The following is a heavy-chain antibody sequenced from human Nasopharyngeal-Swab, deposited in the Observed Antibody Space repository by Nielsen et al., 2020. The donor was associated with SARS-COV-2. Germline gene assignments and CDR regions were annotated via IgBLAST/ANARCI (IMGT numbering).Heavy chain of an antibody. V-gene: IGHV3-74*01. CDR1: GFTFSSYW. CDR2: INSDGGST. J-gene: IGHJ5*02. D-gene: IGHD3-3*01. Sequence: GGSLRLSCAASGFTFSSYWMHWVRQAPGKGLVWVSRINSDGGSTSYADSVKGRFTISRDNAKNTLYLQMNSLRAEDTAVYYCARGYYDFWSGYAGFDPWGQGTLVTVSS. CDR3: ARGYYDFWSGYAGFDP.